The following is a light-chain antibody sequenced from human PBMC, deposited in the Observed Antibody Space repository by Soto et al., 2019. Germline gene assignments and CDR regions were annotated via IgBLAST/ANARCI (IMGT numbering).Light chain of an antibody. V-gene: IGKV1-39*01. J-gene: IGKJ2*01. CDR3: QQSYITPPYT. CDR2: AAS. Sequence: DIQMTQSPSSLSASVGDRVTITCRASQSMSSYLNWYQQKPGKAPKLLIYAASSLQSGGPSRFSGSGSGTDFTLNISSLQHEDFATYYCQQSYITPPYTFGQGTKLEIK. CDR1: QSMSSY.